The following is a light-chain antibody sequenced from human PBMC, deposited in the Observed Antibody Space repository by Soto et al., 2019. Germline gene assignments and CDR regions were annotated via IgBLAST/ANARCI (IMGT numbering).Light chain of an antibody. CDR3: SSYTSSSLYV. CDR2: EVS. Sequence: QSVLTQPASVAGSPGQSITISCAGTSSDVGGYDFVSWYQHHPGRAPKLLIYEVSGRPSGVSYRFSGSKSGNTASLIISGLQAEDEADYYCSSYTSSSLYVFGTGTKLTVL. V-gene: IGLV2-14*01. CDR1: SSDVGGYDF. J-gene: IGLJ1*01.